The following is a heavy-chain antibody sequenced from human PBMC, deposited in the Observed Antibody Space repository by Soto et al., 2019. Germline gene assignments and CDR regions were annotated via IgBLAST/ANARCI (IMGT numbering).Heavy chain of an antibody. J-gene: IGHJ6*03. V-gene: IGHV1-18*01. CDR3: ARDVRGSGAADMDV. D-gene: IGHD3-10*01. CDR2: ISTYRGNT. CDR1: GYSFTTYG. Sequence: GASVKVSCKASGYSFTTYGITWVRQAPGQGLEWMGWISTYRGNTNYAQKFQGRVSMTTDTSTTTVYMELRSLRSDDTAVYYCARDVRGSGAADMDVWGKGTTVTVSS.